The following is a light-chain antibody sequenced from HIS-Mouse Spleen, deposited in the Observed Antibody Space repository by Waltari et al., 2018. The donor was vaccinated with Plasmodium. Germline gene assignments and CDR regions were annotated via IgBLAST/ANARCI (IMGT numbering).Light chain of an antibody. Sequence: QLVLTQSPSASASLGASVKLTCPLTSGPRSYAIAWHQQQPEKGPRYLMKLNSDGSHSKGDGIPDRFSGSSSGAERYLTISSLQSEDEADYYCQTWGTGFWVFGGGTKLTVL. CDR1: SGPRSYA. V-gene: IGLV4-69*01. CDR3: QTWGTGFWV. CDR2: LNSDGSH. J-gene: IGLJ3*02.